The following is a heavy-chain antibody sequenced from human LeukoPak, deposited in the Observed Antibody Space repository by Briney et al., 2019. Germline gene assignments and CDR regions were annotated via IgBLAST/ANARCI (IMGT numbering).Heavy chain of an antibody. V-gene: IGHV4-59*08. CDR3: ARHTGYDAFDI. CDR2: VYYSGST. J-gene: IGHJ3*02. Sequence: SETLSLTCTVSGGSISSYYWSWMRQPPGKGLEWIGYVYYSGSTNYNPSLKSRVTISVDTSKNQFSLKLSSVTAADTAVYYCARHTGYDAFDIWGQGTMVTVSS. CDR1: GGSISSYY. D-gene: IGHD2-15*01.